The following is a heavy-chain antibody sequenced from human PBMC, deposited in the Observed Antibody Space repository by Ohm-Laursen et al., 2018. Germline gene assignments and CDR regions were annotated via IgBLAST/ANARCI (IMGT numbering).Heavy chain of an antibody. Sequence: SLTLSCAASGFIFSNYWMTWVRQAPGKGLEWVANRRKDGGETYYADSVKGRFTISRDNAKNSLYLQINSLKGEDTAVCFCARDPTFHAFDIWGQGTMATVSS. CDR2: RRKDGGET. D-gene: IGHD2/OR15-2a*01. CDR1: GFIFSNYW. V-gene: IGHV3-7*01. CDR3: ARDPTFHAFDI. J-gene: IGHJ3*02.